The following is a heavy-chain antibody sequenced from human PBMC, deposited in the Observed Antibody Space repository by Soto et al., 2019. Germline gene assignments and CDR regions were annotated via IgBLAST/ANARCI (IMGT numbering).Heavy chain of an antibody. Sequence: QITLKESGPTLVKPTQTLTLTCTFSGFSLTTRGVGVGWIRQPPGKALECLALIYWDDDKRHSPSLHSRLSITKDTSKNQVVLTMTNVDPVDTATYYCAHIPNYYQYDWFDPWGQGTLVSVSS. CDR1: GFSLTTRGVG. V-gene: IGHV2-5*02. J-gene: IGHJ5*02. CDR2: IYWDDDK. D-gene: IGHD3-16*01. CDR3: AHIPNYYQYDWFDP.